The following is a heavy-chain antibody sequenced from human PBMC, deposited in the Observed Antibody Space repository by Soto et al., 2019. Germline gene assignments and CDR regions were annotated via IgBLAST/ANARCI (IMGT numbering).Heavy chain of an antibody. D-gene: IGHD5-12*01. CDR2: IYYSGST. Sequence: TSETLSLTCTVSGGSISSGDYYWSWLRQPPGKGLEWIGYIYYSGSTYYNPSLKSRVTISVDTSKNQFSLKLSSVTAADTAVYYCARYIVATILWFDPWGQGTLVTVSS. CDR3: ARYIVATILWFDP. V-gene: IGHV4-30-4*01. CDR1: GGSISSGDYY. J-gene: IGHJ5*02.